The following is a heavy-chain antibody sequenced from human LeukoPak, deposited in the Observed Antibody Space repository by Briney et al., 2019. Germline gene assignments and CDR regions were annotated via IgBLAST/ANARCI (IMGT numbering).Heavy chain of an antibody. CDR1: GGTFSSYA. J-gene: IGHJ4*02. D-gene: IGHD7-27*01. CDR3: ARFRTGAYYFDY. V-gene: IGHV1-69*13. CDR2: IIPIFGTA. Sequence: SVKVSCKASGGTFSSYAISWVRQAPRQGLEWMGWIIPIFGTANYAQKFQGRVTITADESTSTAYIELSSLRSEDTAVYYCARFRTGAYYFDYWGQGTLVTVSS.